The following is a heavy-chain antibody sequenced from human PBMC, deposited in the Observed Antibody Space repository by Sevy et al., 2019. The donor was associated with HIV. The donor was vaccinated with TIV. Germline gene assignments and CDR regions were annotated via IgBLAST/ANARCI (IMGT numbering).Heavy chain of an antibody. Sequence: GSLRLSCTVSGGSISSYYWSWIRQPPGKGLEWIGYIYYSGSTNYNPSLKSRVTISVDTSKNQFSLKLSSVTAADTAVYYCASSDYDSSGYQLDYWGQGTLVTVSS. D-gene: IGHD3-22*01. CDR2: IYYSGST. CDR3: ASSDYDSSGYQLDY. J-gene: IGHJ4*02. CDR1: GGSISSYY. V-gene: IGHV4-59*01.